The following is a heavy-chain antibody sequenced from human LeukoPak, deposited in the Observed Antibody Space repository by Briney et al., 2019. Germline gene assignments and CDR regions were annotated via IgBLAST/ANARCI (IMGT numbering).Heavy chain of an antibody. CDR2: IIGSGGST. CDR1: GFTFSNYA. Sequence: EPGGSLRLSCAVSGFTFSNYAMNWVRQAPGRGLEWVSGIIGSGGSTYYADSVKGRFTISRDNSKNTLYLQMNSLRAEDTAVYYCAKERLPIAVAGPFDYWGQGTLVTVSS. V-gene: IGHV3-23*01. D-gene: IGHD6-19*01. CDR3: AKERLPIAVAGPFDY. J-gene: IGHJ4*02.